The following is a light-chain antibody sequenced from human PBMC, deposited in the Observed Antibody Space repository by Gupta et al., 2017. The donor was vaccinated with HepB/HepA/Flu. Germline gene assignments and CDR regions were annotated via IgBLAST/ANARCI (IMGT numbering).Light chain of an antibody. CDR3: QQRSKFT. Sequence: EIVFTQSPATLSLSPGERATLSCRASQSVSSYLAWYQQKPGQAPRLLSYDASNRATGIPARFSGSGSGTDFTLTISSLEPEDFAVYYCQQRSKFTFGPGTKVDIK. CDR2: DAS. J-gene: IGKJ3*01. CDR1: QSVSSY. V-gene: IGKV3-11*01.